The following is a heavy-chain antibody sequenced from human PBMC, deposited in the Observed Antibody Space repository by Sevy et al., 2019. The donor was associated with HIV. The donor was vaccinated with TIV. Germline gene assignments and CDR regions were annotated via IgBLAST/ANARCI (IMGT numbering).Heavy chain of an antibody. CDR3: AKEKHYDSSYAMDV. Sequence: GGSLRLSCVASGFTFSNYAMTWVRQTPGKGLEWVSGIGHNGDNTHHAGSVKGRFSISRDNSKNTLDLQMNSLRAEDTAVYYCAKEKHYDSSYAMDVWGQGTTVTVSS. J-gene: IGHJ6*02. CDR1: GFTFSNYA. V-gene: IGHV3-23*01. CDR2: IGHNGDNT. D-gene: IGHD3-22*01.